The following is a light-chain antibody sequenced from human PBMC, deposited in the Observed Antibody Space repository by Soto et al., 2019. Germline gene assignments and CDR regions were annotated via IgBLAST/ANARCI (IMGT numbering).Light chain of an antibody. CDR1: SSDVGGYDY. CDR3: TSYTARRLYV. Sequence: QSALTQPASVSGSPGQSITISCTGTSSDVGGYDYVSWYQQHPGKAPKLLIYDVSNRPSGVSTRFSGSKSGNTASLTISGLQAEDEGDYYCTSYTARRLYVFGSGTKVTV. CDR2: DVS. J-gene: IGLJ1*01. V-gene: IGLV2-14*03.